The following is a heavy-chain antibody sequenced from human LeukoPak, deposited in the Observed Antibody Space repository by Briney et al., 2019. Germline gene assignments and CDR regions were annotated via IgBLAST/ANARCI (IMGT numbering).Heavy chain of an antibody. Sequence: SQTLSLTCAVSGGSISSGGYSWSWIRQPPGKGLEWIGYIYHSGSTYYNPSLKSRVTISVDRSKNQFSLKLSSVTAADTAVYYCARVAVPAAPPDNWFDPWGQGTVVTVSS. J-gene: IGHJ5*02. CDR2: IYHSGST. V-gene: IGHV4-30-2*01. CDR1: GGSISSGGYS. CDR3: ARVAVPAAPPDNWFDP. D-gene: IGHD2-2*01.